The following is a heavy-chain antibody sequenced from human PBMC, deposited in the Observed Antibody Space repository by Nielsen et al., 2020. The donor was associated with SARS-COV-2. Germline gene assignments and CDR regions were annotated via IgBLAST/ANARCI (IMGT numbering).Heavy chain of an antibody. D-gene: IGHD2-2*01. Sequence: SETLSLTCAVYGGSFSGYYWSWIRQPPGKGLEWIGEINHSGSTNYNPSLKSRVTISVDTSKNQFSLKLSSVTAADTAVYYCARHGGYCSSTSCYAGFDYWGQGTLVTVSS. CDR2: INHSGST. V-gene: IGHV4-34*01. CDR3: ARHGGYCSSTSCYAGFDY. J-gene: IGHJ4*02. CDR1: GGSFSGYY.